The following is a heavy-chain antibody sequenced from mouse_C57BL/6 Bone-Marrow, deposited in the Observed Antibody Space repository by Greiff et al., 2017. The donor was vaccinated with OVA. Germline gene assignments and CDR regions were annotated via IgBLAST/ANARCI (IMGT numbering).Heavy chain of an antibody. CDR1: GFNIKDDY. V-gene: IGHV14-4*01. Sequence: VQLQQSGAELVRPGASVKLSCTASGFNIKDDYMHWVKQRPEQGLEWIGWIDPENGDTEYASKFQGKATITADTSSNTAYLQLSSLTSEDTAVYYCTTGYVRSYEDFDYWGQGTTRTVSS. CDR2: IDPENGDT. D-gene: IGHD1-1*01. J-gene: IGHJ2*01. CDR3: TTGYVRSYEDFDY.